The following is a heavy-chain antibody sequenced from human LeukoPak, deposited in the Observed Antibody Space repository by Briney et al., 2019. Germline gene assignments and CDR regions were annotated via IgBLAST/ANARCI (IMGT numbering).Heavy chain of an antibody. CDR1: GFSPDDYG. J-gene: IGHJ3*02. CDR2: INWNGVST. V-gene: IGHV3-20*04. D-gene: IGHD6-13*01. CDR3: ARVGAAAGGLGPDAFDI. Sequence: GGSLRLSCAAAGFSPDDYGMSWVRHAPGKGLEWVSGINWNGVSTGYADSVKGRFTISRDNAKNSLYLQMNSLRAGDTALYYCARVGAAAGGLGPDAFDIWGQGTMVTVSS.